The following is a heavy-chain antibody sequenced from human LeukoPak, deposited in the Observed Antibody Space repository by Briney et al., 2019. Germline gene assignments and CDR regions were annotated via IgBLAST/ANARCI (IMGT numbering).Heavy chain of an antibody. J-gene: IGHJ3*02. CDR3: ARTRPYSSGWYVDAFDI. CDR2: ISSSSSYI. V-gene: IGHV3-21*01. CDR1: GFTFSSYS. D-gene: IGHD6-19*01. Sequence: GGSLRLSCAASGFTFSSYSMNWVRQAPGKGLEWVSSISSSSSYIYYADSVKGRFTISRDNAKNSLYLQMNSLRAEDTAVYYCARTRPYSSGWYVDAFDIWGQGTMVTVSS.